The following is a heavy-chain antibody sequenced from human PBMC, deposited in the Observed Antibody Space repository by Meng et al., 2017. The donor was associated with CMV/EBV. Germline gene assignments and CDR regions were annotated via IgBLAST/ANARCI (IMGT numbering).Heavy chain of an antibody. CDR3: ARRSVYGWFDR. Sequence: SETLSLTCTVSGGSINSNNYYWGWIRQPPGKGLEWIGSISYSGSTYYNPSLKSRVTISVDTSKNQFSLKLSSVTAADTAVHFCARRSVYGWFDRWGQGTLVTVSS. V-gene: IGHV4-39*01. J-gene: IGHJ5*02. CDR2: ISYSGST. CDR1: GGSINSNNYY. D-gene: IGHD1-14*01.